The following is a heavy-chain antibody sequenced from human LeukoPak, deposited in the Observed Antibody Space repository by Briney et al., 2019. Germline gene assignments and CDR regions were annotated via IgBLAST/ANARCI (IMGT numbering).Heavy chain of an antibody. V-gene: IGHV1-18*01. CDR2: VSAYNGNT. D-gene: IGHD4-17*01. CDR1: GYFFPSYG. Sequence: GASVKVSCKTSGYFFPSYGISWVRQAPGQGLEWMGWVSAYNGNTNYHQKLQDRVTMTTDTSTTTAYMELSSLRSEDTAVYYCATSTVTTYYYGMDVWGKGTTVTVSS. CDR3: ATSTVTTYYYGMDV. J-gene: IGHJ6*04.